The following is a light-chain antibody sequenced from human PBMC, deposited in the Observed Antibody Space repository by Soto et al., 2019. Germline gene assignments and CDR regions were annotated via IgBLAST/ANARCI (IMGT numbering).Light chain of an antibody. CDR3: CSYAGSSTLGV. CDR2: EVS. Sequence: QSALTQPASVSGSPGQSVTISCTGTSSDVGSYNLVSWYQQHPGKAPKLMIYEVSNRPSGVSNRFSGSKSGNTASLTISGLQAEDEADYYCCSYAGSSTLGVFGGGTKVTVL. CDR1: SSDVGSYNL. J-gene: IGLJ3*02. V-gene: IGLV2-23*02.